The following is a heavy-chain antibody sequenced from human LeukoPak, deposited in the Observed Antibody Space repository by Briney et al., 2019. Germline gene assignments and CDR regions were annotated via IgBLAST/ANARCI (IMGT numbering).Heavy chain of an antibody. CDR3: ARGRGVVVIAYFDY. J-gene: IGHJ4*02. CDR2: IWYDGSNK. CDR1: GFTFSSYG. V-gene: IGHV3-33*01. Sequence: PGRSLRLSCAASGFTFSSYGMHWVRQAPGKGLEWVAGIWYDGSNKYYADSVKGRFTISRDNSKNTLYLQMNSLRAEDTAVYYCARGRGVVVIAYFDYWGQGTLVTVSS. D-gene: IGHD3-22*01.